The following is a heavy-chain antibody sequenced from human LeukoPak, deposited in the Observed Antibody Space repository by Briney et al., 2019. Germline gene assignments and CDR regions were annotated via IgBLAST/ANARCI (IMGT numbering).Heavy chain of an antibody. CDR2: IYYRGST. V-gene: IGHV4-39*01. Sequence: PSETLSLTCTVSGGSISSSSYYWGWIRQPPGKGLEWIGSIYYRGSTYYNPSLKSRVTISVDTSKNQFSLKLSSVTAADTAVYYCARHEITIFGVVNGWGQGTLVTVSS. J-gene: IGHJ4*02. CDR1: GGSISSSSYY. D-gene: IGHD3-3*01. CDR3: ARHEITIFGVVNG.